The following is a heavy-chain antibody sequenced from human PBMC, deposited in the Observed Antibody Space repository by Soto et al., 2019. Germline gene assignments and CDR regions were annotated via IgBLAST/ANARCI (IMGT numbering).Heavy chain of an antibody. CDR1: GGSISSYY. D-gene: IGHD6-6*01. CDR3: ARDTQSEYSSSHYYYYGMDV. V-gene: IGHV4-59*01. J-gene: IGHJ6*02. Sequence: PSETLSLTCTVSGGSISSYYWSWIRQPPGKGLEWIGYIYYSGSTNYNPSLKSRVTISVDTSKNQFSLKLSSVTAADTAVYYCARDTQSEYSSSHYYYYGMDVWGQGTTVTVSS. CDR2: IYYSGST.